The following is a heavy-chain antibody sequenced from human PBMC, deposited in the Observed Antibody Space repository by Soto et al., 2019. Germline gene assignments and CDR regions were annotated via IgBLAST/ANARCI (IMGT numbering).Heavy chain of an antibody. Sequence: LSLTCTFSGSSSIGYYWTWIRRSPERGLEWIGYIHYSGSANYNPSLNSRLTMSVDRSKSQFSMKLASVPSAEPAVYYCARNSANCYASSGYYWNWFGPRGKRTLVTVSS. J-gene: IGHJ5*02. D-gene: IGHD3-22*01. CDR3: ARNSANCYASSGYYWNWFGP. CDR1: GSSSIGYY. CDR2: IHYSGSA. V-gene: IGHV4-59*01.